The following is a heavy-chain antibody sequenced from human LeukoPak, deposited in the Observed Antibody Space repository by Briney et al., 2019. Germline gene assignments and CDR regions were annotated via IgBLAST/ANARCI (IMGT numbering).Heavy chain of an antibody. D-gene: IGHD1-26*01. CDR2: MSTSGST. CDR1: GASISSYY. J-gene: IGHJ4*02. CDR3: ARGSGSTDDY. V-gene: IGHV4-4*07. Sequence: SETLSLTCTVSGASISSYYWSWIRQPAGKGLEWIGRMSTSGSTTYNPSLKSRVTMSVDTSKNQFSLRLTSVTAADTAVYYCARGSGSTDDYWGQGTLVTVSS.